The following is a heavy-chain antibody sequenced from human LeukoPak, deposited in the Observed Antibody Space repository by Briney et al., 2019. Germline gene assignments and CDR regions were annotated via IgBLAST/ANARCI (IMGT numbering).Heavy chain of an antibody. D-gene: IGHD2-2*02. CDR1: GFSFSSFA. CDR2: ISTGGGRT. CDR3: AKDWYAGYCISTTCYTGFDY. Sequence: RTGGSLRLSCAASGFSFSSFAMSWVRQAPGKGLEWVSAISTGGGRTWYADSVEGRFTISRNHPKNTLYLQMNSLRAEDTAVYYCAKDWYAGYCISTTCYTGFDYWGQGTLVTVSS. J-gene: IGHJ4*02. V-gene: IGHV3-23*01.